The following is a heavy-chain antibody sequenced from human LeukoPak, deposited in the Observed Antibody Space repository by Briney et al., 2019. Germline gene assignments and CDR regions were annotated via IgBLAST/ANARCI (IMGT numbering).Heavy chain of an antibody. CDR2: ISGSDNT. Sequence: GGSLRLSCAASGFTFGSYTMSWVRPAPGKGREWVSAISGSDNTYYADSVKGRFTISRDNSKNTVSLQMSSLRVEDTAVYYCAKARQPTESYWDYWGQGTLVTVSS. CDR3: AKARQPTESYWDY. CDR1: GFTFGSYT. D-gene: IGHD1-1*01. J-gene: IGHJ4*02. V-gene: IGHV3-23*01.